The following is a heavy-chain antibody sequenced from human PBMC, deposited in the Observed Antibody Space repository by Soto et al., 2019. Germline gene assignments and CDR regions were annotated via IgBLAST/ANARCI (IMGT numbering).Heavy chain of an antibody. CDR3: ARGGPYYYDSSGYILDS. CDR2: IYSGGST. CDR1: GFTVSSNY. Sequence: SLRLSCAASGFTVSSNYMNWVRQAPGKGLEWVSVIYSGGSTYYADSVKGRFTISRDNSKNTLYLQMNSLRAEDTAVYYCARGGPYYYDSSGYILDSWGQGTRVTVSS. J-gene: IGHJ4*02. D-gene: IGHD3-22*01. V-gene: IGHV3-66*01.